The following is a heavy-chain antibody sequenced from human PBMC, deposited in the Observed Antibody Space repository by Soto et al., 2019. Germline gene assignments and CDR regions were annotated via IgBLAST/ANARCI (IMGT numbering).Heavy chain of an antibody. V-gene: IGHV3-53*01. CDR1: GFTVSSNY. Sequence: LRLSCAASGFTVSSNYMNWVRQPPGKGLEWVSIIYSGSSSYYADSVKGRFTISRDNSKSTLYLQMNSLRAEDTAVYYCAREGDAFDIWGQGTMVTVSS. J-gene: IGHJ3*02. CDR2: IYSGSSS. CDR3: AREGDAFDI.